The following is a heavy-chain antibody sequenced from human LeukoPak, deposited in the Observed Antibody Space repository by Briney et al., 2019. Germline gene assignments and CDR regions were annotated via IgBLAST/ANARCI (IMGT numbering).Heavy chain of an antibody. Sequence: WESLKISCKGSGYSFSNYWIGWVRQMPGKGLEWMGIIYPGDSDTRYSPSFQGHVTISADNSISTAYLQWSSLKASDTAMYYCATYSGVWDLLNWGQGTLVAVSS. CDR2: IYPGDSDT. V-gene: IGHV5-51*01. J-gene: IGHJ4*02. CDR1: GYSFSNYW. CDR3: ATYSGVWDLLN. D-gene: IGHD1-26*01.